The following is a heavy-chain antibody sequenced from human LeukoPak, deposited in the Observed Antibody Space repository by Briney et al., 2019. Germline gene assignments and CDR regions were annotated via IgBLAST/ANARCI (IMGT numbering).Heavy chain of an antibody. J-gene: IGHJ6*03. D-gene: IGHD3-10*01. V-gene: IGHV4-34*01. Sequence: SETLSLTCAVYGGSFSGYYWSWIRQPPGKGLEWIGEINHSGSTNYNPSLKSRVTISVDTSKSQFSLKLSSVTAADTAVYYCARVGVKYGSGRYQSYYMDVWGKGTTVTVSS. CDR2: INHSGST. CDR1: GGSFSGYY. CDR3: ARVGVKYGSGRYQSYYMDV.